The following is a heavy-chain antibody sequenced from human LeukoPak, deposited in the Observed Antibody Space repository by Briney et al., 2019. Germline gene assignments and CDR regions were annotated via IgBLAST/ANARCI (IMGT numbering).Heavy chain of an antibody. CDR2: ISPSGDIT. CDR3: AKDDAWLRFGE. D-gene: IGHD3-10*01. Sequence: GGSLRLSCAASGLSFSNYAMYWVRQAPGKGLEWVSGISPSGDITYYAASVKGRFTISRDNSKNTLYLEVISLTAEATAVYYCAKDDAWLRFGEWSQGTLVTVSS. J-gene: IGHJ4*02. CDR1: GLSFSNYA. V-gene: IGHV3-23*01.